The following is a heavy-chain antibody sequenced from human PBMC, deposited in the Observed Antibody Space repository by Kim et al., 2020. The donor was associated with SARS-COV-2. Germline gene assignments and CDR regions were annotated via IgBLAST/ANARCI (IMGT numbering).Heavy chain of an antibody. D-gene: IGHD3-22*01. CDR1: GGSINSSSYY. CDR3: ARQEGHYYDSSGYYSYYFDY. V-gene: IGHV4-39*01. Sequence: SETLSLTCTVSGGSINSSSYYWGWIRQPPGKGLEWIGSIYYSGSTYYNPSLKSRVTISVDTSKNQFSLKLSSVTAADTAVYYCARQEGHYYDSSGYYSYYFDYWGQGTLVTVSS. CDR2: IYYSGST. J-gene: IGHJ4*02.